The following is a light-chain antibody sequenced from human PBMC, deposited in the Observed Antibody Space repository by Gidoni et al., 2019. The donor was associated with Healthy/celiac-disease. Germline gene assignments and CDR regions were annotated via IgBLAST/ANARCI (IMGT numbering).Light chain of an antibody. CDR3: MQDAQDPIT. J-gene: IGKJ5*01. V-gene: IGKV2D-26*03. CDR2: EVS. CDR1: QSLLHSDGYTY. Sequence: EIVMTQTPLSLSITPGEQASMYCRSSQSLLHSDGYTYLYWFLQKARPVSPLLLYEVSYRFSGVPDRCSGSGSGTDFTLKISRVEAEEFGVYCCMQDAQDPITFGQGTRLEIK.